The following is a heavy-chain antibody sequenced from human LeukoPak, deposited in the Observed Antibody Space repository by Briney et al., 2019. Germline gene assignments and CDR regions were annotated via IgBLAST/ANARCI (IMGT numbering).Heavy chain of an antibody. J-gene: IGHJ4*02. Sequence: SETLSLTCTVSSGSISSYHWSWVRQPPGKGLGWIGYILTSGTTNYNPSLKSRLTISVDTSKNQFPLKLSSVTAADTAVYYCARLRVSGSYLYCFDFWGQGTLVTVSS. CDR2: ILTSGTT. CDR3: ARLRVSGSYLYCFDF. CDR1: SGSISSYH. V-gene: IGHV4-4*09. D-gene: IGHD1-26*01.